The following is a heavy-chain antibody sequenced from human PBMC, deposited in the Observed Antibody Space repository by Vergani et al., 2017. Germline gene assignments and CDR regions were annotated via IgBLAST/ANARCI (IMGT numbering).Heavy chain of an antibody. CDR2: ISGGST. V-gene: IGHV3-38-3*01. D-gene: IGHD6-19*01. CDR3: AKVGSGWYWDYFDY. CDR1: GFTVSSNE. J-gene: IGHJ4*02. Sequence: EVQLVESRGVLVQPGGSLRLSCAASGFTVSSNEMSWVRQAPGKGLEWVSSISGGSTYYADSRKGRFTISRDNSKNTLYLQMNSLRAEDTAVYYCAKVGSGWYWDYFDYWGQGTLVTVSS.